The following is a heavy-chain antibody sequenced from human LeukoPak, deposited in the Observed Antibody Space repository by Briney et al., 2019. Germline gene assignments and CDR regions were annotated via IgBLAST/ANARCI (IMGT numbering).Heavy chain of an antibody. J-gene: IGHJ3*02. CDR3: ATPFNPGVDAFDI. CDR1: GYTLTELS. CDR2: FDPEDGEI. D-gene: IGHD3-16*01. Sequence: ASVKVSCKVSGYTLTELSMHWVRQAPGKGLEWMGGFDPEDGEIIYAQKFQGRVTMTKDTSTDTAYMDLSSLRSEATAVYYCATPFNPGVDAFDIWGQGTMVTVSS. V-gene: IGHV1-24*01.